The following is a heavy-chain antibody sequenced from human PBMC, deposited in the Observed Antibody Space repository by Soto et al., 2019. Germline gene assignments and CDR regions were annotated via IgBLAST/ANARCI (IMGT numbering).Heavy chain of an antibody. Sequence: TGGSLRLSCVASGFILSGYDMHWVRQATGEGVEWVSAIGTAGDPYYSGSVKGRFTISRGNAENSVYLQMNSLRAGDTAVYYCARAGYDSSGYYFYAMDVWGPGTTVTVSS. CDR2: IGTAGDP. V-gene: IGHV3-13*05. CDR1: GFILSGYD. D-gene: IGHD3-22*01. CDR3: ARAGYDSSGYYFYAMDV. J-gene: IGHJ6*02.